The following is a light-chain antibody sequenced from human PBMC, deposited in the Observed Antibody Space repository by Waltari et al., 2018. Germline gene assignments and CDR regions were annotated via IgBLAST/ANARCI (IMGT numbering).Light chain of an antibody. Sequence: QSALTPPASVPGSPGPSLTISCTGTIIDVGGSNYVSWYQQHPGKAPKLMIYDVSNRPSGVSNRFSGSKSGNTASLTISGLQAEDEADYYCSSYISSSTLELFGGGTSLTVL. CDR2: DVS. J-gene: IGLJ2*01. CDR3: SSYISSSTLEL. V-gene: IGLV2-14*03. CDR1: IIDVGGSNY.